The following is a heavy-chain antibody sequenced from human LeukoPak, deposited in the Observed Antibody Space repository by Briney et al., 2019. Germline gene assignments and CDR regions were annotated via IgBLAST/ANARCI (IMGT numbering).Heavy chain of an antibody. Sequence: SVKVSCKASGGTFSSYAISWVRQAPGQGLEWMGGIIPIFGTANYAQKFQGRVTITADESTGTAYMELSSLRSEDTAVYYCARDRVNSGYDSTGFDYWGQGTLVTVSS. J-gene: IGHJ4*02. V-gene: IGHV1-69*13. CDR3: ARDRVNSGYDSTGFDY. D-gene: IGHD5-12*01. CDR2: IIPIFGTA. CDR1: GGTFSSYA.